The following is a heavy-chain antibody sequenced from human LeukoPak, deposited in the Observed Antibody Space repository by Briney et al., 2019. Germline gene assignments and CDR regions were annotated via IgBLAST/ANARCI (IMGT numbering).Heavy chain of an antibody. CDR3: AREDGLSIDY. J-gene: IGHJ4*02. D-gene: IGHD3/OR15-3a*01. CDR2: IYYSGST. Sequence: SETLSLTCTVSGGSISSYYWSWIRQPPGKGLEWIGYIYYSGSTNYNPSLKSRVTISVDTSKNQFSLKLSSVTAADTAVYYCAREDGLSIDYWGQGTLVTVSS. V-gene: IGHV4-59*01. CDR1: GGSISSYY.